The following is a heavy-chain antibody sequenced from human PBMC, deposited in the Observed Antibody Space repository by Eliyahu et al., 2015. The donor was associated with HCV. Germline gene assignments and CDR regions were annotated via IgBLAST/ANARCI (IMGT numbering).Heavy chain of an antibody. D-gene: IGHD3-22*01. J-gene: IGHJ4*02. CDR3: ARAGSSAYYPSDY. CDR1: XFTFXSYG. V-gene: IGHV3-33*01. Sequence: QVQLVESGGGVVQPGRXLRLSCXASXFTFXSYGMPWVRQAXGKGLEWVAVIWYDGSNKYYADSVKGRFTISRDNSKNTLYLQMNSLRADDTAVYYCARAGSSAYYPSDYWGQGTLVTVSS. CDR2: IWYDGSNK.